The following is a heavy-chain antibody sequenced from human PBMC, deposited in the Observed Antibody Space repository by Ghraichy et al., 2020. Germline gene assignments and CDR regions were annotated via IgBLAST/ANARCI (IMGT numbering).Heavy chain of an antibody. D-gene: IGHD6-13*01. CDR3: ARDTGYSSSWYGSYYYGMDV. CDR1: GGSISSGDYY. Sequence: SETLSLTCTVSGGSISSGDYYWSWIRQPPGKGLEWIGYIYYSGSTYYNPSLKSRVTISVDTSKNQFSLKLSSVTAADTAVYYCARDTGYSSSWYGSYYYGMDVWGQGTTVTVSS. J-gene: IGHJ6*02. V-gene: IGHV4-30-4*01. CDR2: IYYSGST.